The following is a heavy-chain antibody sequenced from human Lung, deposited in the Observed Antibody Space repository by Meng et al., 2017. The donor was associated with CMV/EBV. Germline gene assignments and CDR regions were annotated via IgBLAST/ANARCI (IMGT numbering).Heavy chain of an antibody. J-gene: IGHJ4*02. CDR2: IYHSGST. V-gene: IGHV4-4*02. D-gene: IGHD6-13*01. Sequence: CAVSGGSISSSNWWSWVRLPPGKGLEWIGEIYHSGSTNYNPSLKSRVTISVDKSKNQFSLKLSSVTAADTAVYYCARDSGYQQGLDYWGQGTLVTVSS. CDR1: GGSISSSNW. CDR3: ARDSGYQQGLDY.